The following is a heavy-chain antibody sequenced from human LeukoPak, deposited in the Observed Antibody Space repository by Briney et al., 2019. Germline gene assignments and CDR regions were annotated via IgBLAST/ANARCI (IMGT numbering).Heavy chain of an antibody. V-gene: IGHV4-34*01. CDR3: ASQNSYGRDY. CDR1: GGSFSGYY. D-gene: IGHD5-18*01. CDR2: INHSGST. Sequence: SETLSLTCAVYGGSFSGYYWSWIRQPPGKGLEWIGEINHSGSTNYSPSLKSRVTISVDTSKNQFSLRLSSVTAADTAVYYCASQNSYGRDYWGQGTLVTVSS. J-gene: IGHJ4*02.